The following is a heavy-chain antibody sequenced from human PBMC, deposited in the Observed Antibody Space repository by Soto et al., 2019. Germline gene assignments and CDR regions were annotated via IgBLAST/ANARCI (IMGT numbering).Heavy chain of an antibody. CDR2: IKSKADGDTT. D-gene: IGHD3-3*01. J-gene: IGHJ4*02. Sequence: EVQLVESGGGLVKPGGSLGLSCGASGFSFNNVWMHWVRQAPGRGLEWVGRIKSKADGDTTDYAEPVKGRFTVSRDDSKNTVYLQMNSLKTGDTAVYYCNAYYDRGSGPTPLWGQGTLVTVSS. CDR1: GFSFNNVW. V-gene: IGHV3-15*07. CDR3: NAYYDRGSGPTPL.